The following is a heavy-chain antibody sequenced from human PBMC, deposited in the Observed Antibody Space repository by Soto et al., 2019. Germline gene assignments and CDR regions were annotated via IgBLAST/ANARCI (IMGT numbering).Heavy chain of an antibody. CDR3: ATAYVYDFENSNYYRDAFDI. CDR2: MYPDDSDI. Sequence: GGSLKISCKASGYSFSFYWIGWVRQMPGKGLEWVAIMYPDDSDIRYSPSFEAHVTISADKSTSTAFLQWSSLKASDTAMYYCATAYVYDFENSNYYRDAFDIWGQGTLVTVSS. D-gene: IGHD3-22*01. V-gene: IGHV5-51*01. J-gene: IGHJ3*02. CDR1: GYSFSFYW.